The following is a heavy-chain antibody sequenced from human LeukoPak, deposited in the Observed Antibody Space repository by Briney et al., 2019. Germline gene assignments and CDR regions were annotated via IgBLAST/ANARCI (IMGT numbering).Heavy chain of an antibody. Sequence: GGSLRLSCAASGFTFSSYWMSWVRQAPGKGLEWVANIKQDGSEKYYVDSVKGRFTISRDNAKNSLYLQMNSLRAEDTAVYYCARESLAYYYDSSGFDYWGQGTLVTVSS. CDR2: IKQDGSEK. V-gene: IGHV3-7*01. D-gene: IGHD3-22*01. J-gene: IGHJ4*02. CDR1: GFTFSSYW. CDR3: ARESLAYYYDSSGFDY.